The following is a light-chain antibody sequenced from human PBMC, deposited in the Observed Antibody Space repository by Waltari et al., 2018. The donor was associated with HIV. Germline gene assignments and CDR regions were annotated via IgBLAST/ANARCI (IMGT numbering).Light chain of an antibody. CDR2: RNN. J-gene: IGLJ3*02. CDR3: DAWDDSLSGRV. V-gene: IGLV1-47*01. Sequence: QSVLTQPPSASGTPGQRVTISCSGSRSNIGNNDVYWFQQLPGTAPKLLIYRNNQRPSGVPDRFTGSKSGTSVSLVISGLRSEDEADYYCDAWDDSLSGRVFGGGTKLTVL. CDR1: RSNIGNND.